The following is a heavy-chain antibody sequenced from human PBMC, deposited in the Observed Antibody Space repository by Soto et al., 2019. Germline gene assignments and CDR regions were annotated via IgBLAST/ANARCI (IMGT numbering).Heavy chain of an antibody. CDR2: IYYRGGT. CDR3: ARAQTFFGIITVFDN. J-gene: IGHJ4*02. CDR1: GGSINSGGYY. V-gene: IGHV4-31*03. Sequence: SETLSLTCTVSGGSINSGGYYWSWIRQHPGKGLEWIGDIYYRGGTNYNPSLKSRVTISIDTSKNQFSLKLSSVTAADTAVYYCARAQTFFGIITVFDNWGQGTLVTVSS. D-gene: IGHD3-3*01.